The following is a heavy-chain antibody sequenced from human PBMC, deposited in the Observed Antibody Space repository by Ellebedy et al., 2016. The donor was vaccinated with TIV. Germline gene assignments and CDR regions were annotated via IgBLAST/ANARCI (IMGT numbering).Heavy chain of an antibody. Sequence: GESLKISCVASGFTFSSYAMSWVRQAPGKGLDWVSAISGTGSSTTHYADSVKGRFTISRDNSKNTLYLQMNSLRAEDTAVYYCATLDYYDSGRRAFDIWGQGTMVTVSS. CDR3: ATLDYYDSGRRAFDI. CDR2: ISGTGSSTT. V-gene: IGHV3-23*01. J-gene: IGHJ3*02. D-gene: IGHD3-22*01. CDR1: GFTFSSYA.